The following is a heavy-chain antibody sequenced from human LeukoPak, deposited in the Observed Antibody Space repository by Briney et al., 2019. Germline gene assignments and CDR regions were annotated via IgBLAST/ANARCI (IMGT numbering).Heavy chain of an antibody. Sequence: SETLSLTCAVYGGSFSGYYWSWIRQPPGKGLEWIGEVNHSGSTNYNPSLKSRVTISVDTSKNQFSLKLSSVTAADTAVYYCARIRIVGAILWGQGTLVTVSS. V-gene: IGHV4-34*01. CDR2: VNHSGST. CDR1: GGSFSGYY. D-gene: IGHD1-26*01. J-gene: IGHJ4*02. CDR3: ARIRIVGAIL.